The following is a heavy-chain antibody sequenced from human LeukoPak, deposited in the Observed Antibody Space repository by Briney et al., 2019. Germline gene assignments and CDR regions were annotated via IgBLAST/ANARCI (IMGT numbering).Heavy chain of an antibody. V-gene: IGHV4-39*01. CDR2: IYYSGST. CDR1: GGSISNRSYY. CDR3: TRLLHDSRGYYYFDY. D-gene: IGHD3-22*01. J-gene: IGHJ4*02. Sequence: SETLSLTCTVSGGSISNRSYYWGWIRQPPGKGLEWLGSIYYSGSTYHNPSLKSRVTMSVDTSKNQFSLKLNSVSAADTAVYFCTRLLHDSRGYYYFDYWGQGTLATVSS.